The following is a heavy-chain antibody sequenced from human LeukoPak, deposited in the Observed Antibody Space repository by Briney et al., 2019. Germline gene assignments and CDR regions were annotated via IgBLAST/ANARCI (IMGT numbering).Heavy chain of an antibody. CDR1: DYTFSTYV. J-gene: IGHJ4*02. D-gene: IGHD4-17*01. Sequence: ASVKVSCKASDYTFSTYVISWVRQAPGQGPEWMGWISPYKGNAIYAQKLQGRVTMTTDTSTGTAYMELRSLTSDDTAVYYCATAQDYGEYVLGYFDCWGQGTLVTVSS. CDR2: ISPYKGNA. CDR3: ATAQDYGEYVLGYFDC. V-gene: IGHV1-18*01.